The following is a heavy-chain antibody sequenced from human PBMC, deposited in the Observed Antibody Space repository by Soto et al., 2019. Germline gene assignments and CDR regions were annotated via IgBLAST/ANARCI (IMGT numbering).Heavy chain of an antibody. V-gene: IGHV3-30*18. CDR3: AKAALHQVRGYYGGGFDY. Sequence: QVQLVESGGGVVQPGRSLRLSCAASGFTFSSYGMHWVRQAPGKGLEWVAVISYDGSNKYYADSVKGRFTISRDNSKKPRYLQMNGRRAEATAVYYCAKAALHQVRGYYGGGFDYWGQGTLVTVSS. J-gene: IGHJ4*02. CDR1: GFTFSSYG. D-gene: IGHD3-22*01. CDR2: ISYDGSNK.